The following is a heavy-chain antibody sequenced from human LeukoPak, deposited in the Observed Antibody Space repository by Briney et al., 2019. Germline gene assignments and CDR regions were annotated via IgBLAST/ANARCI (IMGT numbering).Heavy chain of an antibody. D-gene: IGHD3-22*01. Sequence: GGSLRLSCAASGFTVSSNYMTWVRQAPGKGLEWVSVIYSNNTTFYADSVKGRFTISRDKSKNTLYLQMHSLRAEDTAVYYCAKGITVMMVAPGYWGQGTLVTVSS. J-gene: IGHJ4*02. V-gene: IGHV3-53*01. CDR2: IYSNNTT. CDR1: GFTVSSNY. CDR3: AKGITVMMVAPGY.